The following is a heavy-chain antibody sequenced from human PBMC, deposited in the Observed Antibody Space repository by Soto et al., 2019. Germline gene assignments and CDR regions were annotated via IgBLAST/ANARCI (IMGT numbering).Heavy chain of an antibody. CDR2: ISSTTNYI. V-gene: IGHV3-21*06. CDR3: ARESEDLTSNFDY. J-gene: IGHJ4*02. Sequence: GGSLRLSCAASGFTITRYSMNWVRQAPGKGLEWVSSISSTTNYIYYGDSMKGRFTISRDNAKNSLYLEMNSLRAEDTAVYYCARESEDLTSNFDYWGQGTLVTVSS. CDR1: GFTITRYS.